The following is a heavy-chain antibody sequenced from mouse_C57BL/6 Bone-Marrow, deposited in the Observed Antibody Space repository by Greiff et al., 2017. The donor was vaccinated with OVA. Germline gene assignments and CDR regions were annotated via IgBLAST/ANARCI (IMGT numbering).Heavy chain of an antibody. CDR2: INPNNGGT. Sequence: VQLQQSGPELVKPGASVKISCKASGYTFTDYYMNWVKQSHGKSLEWIGDINPNNGGTSYNQKFKGKATLTVDKSSSTAYMELRSLTSEDSAVYYCARWYYGSSYVGFYYAMDYWGQGTSVTVSS. D-gene: IGHD1-1*01. J-gene: IGHJ4*01. CDR1: GYTFTDYY. CDR3: ARWYYGSSYVGFYYAMDY. V-gene: IGHV1-26*01.